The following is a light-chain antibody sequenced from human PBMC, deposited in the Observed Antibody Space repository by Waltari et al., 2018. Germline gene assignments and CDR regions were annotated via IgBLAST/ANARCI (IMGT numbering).Light chain of an antibody. CDR1: SSDVGGYNY. J-gene: IGLJ2*01. Sequence: QSALTQPRSVSGSPGQSVTISCTGTSSDVGGYNYVSWYQHHPGKAPKLIIYDVSKRPSGGPARFSGSKSGNTASLTISGLQAEDEADYYCCSYAGSYTFVVFGGGTKVTVL. V-gene: IGLV2-11*01. CDR2: DVS. CDR3: CSYAGSYTFVV.